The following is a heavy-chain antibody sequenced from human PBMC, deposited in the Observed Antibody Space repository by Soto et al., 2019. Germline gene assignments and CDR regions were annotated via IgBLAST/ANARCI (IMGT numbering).Heavy chain of an antibody. J-gene: IGHJ4*02. CDR3: ARSSVWIDRSGYYAY. Sequence: SVKVSCKASGGTFSSYAISWVRQAPGQGLEWMGGIIPIFGTANYAQKFQGRVTITADESTSTAYMELSSLRSEDTAVYYCARSSVWIDRSGYYAYWGQGTLVTVSS. CDR1: GGTFSSYA. V-gene: IGHV1-69*13. D-gene: IGHD3-22*01. CDR2: IIPIFGTA.